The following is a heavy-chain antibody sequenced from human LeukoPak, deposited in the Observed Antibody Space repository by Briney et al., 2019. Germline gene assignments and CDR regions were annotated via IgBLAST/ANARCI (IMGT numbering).Heavy chain of an antibody. V-gene: IGHV4-59*12. J-gene: IGHJ6*02. D-gene: IGHD1-14*01. Sequence: SETLSLACTVSGGSISSYYWSWIRQPPGKGLEWIGYIYYSGSTNYNPSLKSRVTMSVDTSKNQFSLKLSSVTAADTAVYYCARDGTDYYYYYGMDVWGQGTTVTVSS. CDR3: ARDGTDYYYYYGMDV. CDR2: IYYSGST. CDR1: GGSISSYY.